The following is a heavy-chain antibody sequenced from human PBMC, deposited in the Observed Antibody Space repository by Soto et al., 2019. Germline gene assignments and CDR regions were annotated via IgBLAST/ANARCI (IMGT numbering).Heavy chain of an antibody. CDR2: INHSGIT. CDR3: SRHYRDYGNYGGSRIDP. V-gene: IGHV4-34*01. D-gene: IGHD4-4*01. CDR1: GGSFSAYY. J-gene: IGHJ5*02. Sequence: QVQLQQWGAGLLKPSETLSLTCSVYGGSFSAYYWSWIRQPPGQGLDWFGEINHSGITNYNPSLKSRVTISVDTSKYQFSLKLSSVTAADTAVYYCSRHYRDYGNYGGSRIDPWGQGTLVTVSS.